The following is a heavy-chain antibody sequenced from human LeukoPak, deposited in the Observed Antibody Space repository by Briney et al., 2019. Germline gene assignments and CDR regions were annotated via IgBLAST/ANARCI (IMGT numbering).Heavy chain of an antibody. CDR2: IYSGGST. D-gene: IGHD3-9*01. V-gene: IGHV3-53*01. J-gene: IGHJ4*02. CDR3: ARSILTGYYLVPPFDY. CDR1: GFTVSSNY. Sequence: PGGSLRLSCAASGFTVSSNYMSWVRQAPGKGLEWVSVIYSGGSTYYADSVKGRFTISRDNPKNTLYLQMNSLRAEDTAVYYCARSILTGYYLVPPFDYWGQGTLVTVSS.